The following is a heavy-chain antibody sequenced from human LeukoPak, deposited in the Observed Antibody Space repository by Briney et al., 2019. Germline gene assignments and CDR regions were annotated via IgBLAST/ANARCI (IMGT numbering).Heavy chain of an antibody. CDR3: ARDATVRGPYGGHHFYSYMDV. D-gene: IGHD3-10*01. V-gene: IGHV1-69*13. J-gene: IGHJ6*03. CDR2: IIPIFDTA. CDR1: GYTFTSYG. Sequence: SVKVSCKASGYTFTSYGISWVRQAPGQGLEWIGDIIPIFDTANYAQKFQGRVTITADESATTSYMELSSLRSEDTAVYYCARDATVRGPYGGHHFYSYMDVWGKGTTVTISS.